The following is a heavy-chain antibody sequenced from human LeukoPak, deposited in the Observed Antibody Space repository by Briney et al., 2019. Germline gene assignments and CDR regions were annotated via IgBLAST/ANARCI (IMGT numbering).Heavy chain of an antibody. CDR3: ASYIGGWSFNA. Sequence: SETLSLTCAVYGGSFSGYYWSWIRQPPGKGLEWIGEINHSGSTNYNPSLKSRVTISVDTSKNQFSLKLSSVTAADTAVYYCASYIGGWSFNAWGQGTLVTVSS. J-gene: IGHJ4*02. CDR1: GGSFSGYY. V-gene: IGHV4-34*01. D-gene: IGHD6-19*01. CDR2: INHSGST.